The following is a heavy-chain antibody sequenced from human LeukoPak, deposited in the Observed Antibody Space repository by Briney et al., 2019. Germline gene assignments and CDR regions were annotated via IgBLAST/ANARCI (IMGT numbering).Heavy chain of an antibody. D-gene: IGHD5-18*01. Sequence: GGSLRLSCAASGFTFSSYSMNWVRQAPGKGLEWVSSISSSSSYIYYADSVKGRFTISRDNAKNTLYLQMNNLRGEDTALYYCSKAGDTNYYRYGDYWGQGTLVTVSS. CDR1: GFTFSSYS. V-gene: IGHV3-21*04. CDR3: SKAGDTNYYRYGDY. CDR2: ISSSSSYI. J-gene: IGHJ4*02.